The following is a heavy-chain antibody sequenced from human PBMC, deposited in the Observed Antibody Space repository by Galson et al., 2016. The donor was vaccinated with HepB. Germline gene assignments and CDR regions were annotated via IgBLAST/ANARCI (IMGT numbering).Heavy chain of an antibody. D-gene: IGHD5-24*01. J-gene: IGHJ4*02. Sequence: SVKVSCKASGGTFSSYAINWVRQAPGEGLEWMGGIIPIFGTAYYAQKFQGRVTITADESTSTVYMELSSLRSEDTAVYYCARVEISVDYWGQGTLGTVSS. CDR1: GGTFSSYA. CDR3: ARVEISVDY. CDR2: IIPIFGTA. V-gene: IGHV1-69*13.